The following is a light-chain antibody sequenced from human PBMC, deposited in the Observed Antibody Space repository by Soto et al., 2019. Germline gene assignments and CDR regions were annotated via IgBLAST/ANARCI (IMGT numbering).Light chain of an antibody. V-gene: IGKV3-11*01. CDR1: QSVSSY. Sequence: EIVLTQSPATLSLSPGERATLSCRASQSVSSYLAWYQHKPGQAPRLLIYDASTRATGIPARCSGSGSGTDFTLTISSLEPEDFAFYCCQQRSNWPALPFGPGTKVDIK. CDR2: DAS. CDR3: QQRSNWPALP. J-gene: IGKJ3*01.